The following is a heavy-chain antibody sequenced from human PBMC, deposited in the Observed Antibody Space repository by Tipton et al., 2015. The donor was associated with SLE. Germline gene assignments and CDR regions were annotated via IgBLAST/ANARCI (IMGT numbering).Heavy chain of an antibody. J-gene: IGHJ3*02. D-gene: IGHD3-16*01. CDR1: GGSFSGYF. CDR3: ARHVWGSDSAAFEI. CDR2: ITHSGDT. Sequence: TLSLTCAVYGGSFSGYFWSWIRQTPGKGLEWIGEITHSGDTNHNPSLKSRVTVSVDTSKSQFSLRLSSVTAADTAMYYCARHVWGSDSAAFEIWGQGTAVIVSS. V-gene: IGHV4-34*01.